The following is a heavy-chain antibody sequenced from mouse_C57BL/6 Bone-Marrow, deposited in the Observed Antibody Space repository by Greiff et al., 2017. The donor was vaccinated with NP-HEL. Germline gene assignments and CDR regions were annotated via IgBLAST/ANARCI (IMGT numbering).Heavy chain of an antibody. CDR3: ARDRELCYWYFDV. V-gene: IGHV5-4*01. CDR2: ISDGGSYT. CDR1: GFTFSSYA. D-gene: IGHD3-3*01. J-gene: IGHJ1*03. Sequence: EVQRVESGGGLVKPGGSLKLSCAASGFTFSSYAMSWVRQTPEKRLEWVATISDGGSYTYYPDNVKGRFTISRDNAKNNLYLQMSHLKSEDTAMYYCARDRELCYWYFDVWGTGTTVTVSS.